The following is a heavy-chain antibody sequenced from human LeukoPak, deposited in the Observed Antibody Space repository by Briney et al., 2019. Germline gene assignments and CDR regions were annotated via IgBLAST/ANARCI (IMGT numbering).Heavy chain of an antibody. Sequence: GGSLRLSCAASGFTFSSYGMHWVRQAPGKGLEWVAVISYDGSNKYYADSVKGRFTISRDNSKNTLHLQMNSLRAEDTAVYYCAKSYGLVRDYYYGMDVWGQGTTVTVSS. CDR2: ISYDGSNK. V-gene: IGHV3-30*18. CDR3: AKSYGLVRDYYYGMDV. D-gene: IGHD6-19*01. CDR1: GFTFSSYG. J-gene: IGHJ6*02.